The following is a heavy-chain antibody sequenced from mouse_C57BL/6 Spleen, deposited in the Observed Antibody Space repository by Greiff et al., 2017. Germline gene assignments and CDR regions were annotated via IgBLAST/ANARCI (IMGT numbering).Heavy chain of an antibody. V-gene: IGHV1-54*01. CDR3: ARGRTGRDDAMDY. CDR1: GYAFTNYL. D-gene: IGHD2-13*01. Sequence: QVQLQQSGAELVRPGTSVKVSCKASGYAFTNYLIEWVKQRPGQGLEWIGVINPGSGGTNYNEKFKGKATLTADKSSSTAYMQLSSLTSEDSSVYFCARGRTGRDDAMDYWGQGTSVTVSS. CDR2: INPGSGGT. J-gene: IGHJ4*01.